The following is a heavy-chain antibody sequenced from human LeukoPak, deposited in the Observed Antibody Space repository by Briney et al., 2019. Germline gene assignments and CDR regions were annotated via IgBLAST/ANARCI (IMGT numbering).Heavy chain of an antibody. CDR2: IYPGDSDT. CDR1: GYSFTSYW. CDR3: ARHGYSGYDHPDY. D-gene: IGHD5-12*01. J-gene: IGHJ4*02. V-gene: IGHV5-51*01. Sequence: GESLKISCEGSGYSFTSYWIGWVRQMPGKGLEWMGIIYPGDSDTRYSPSFQGQVTISADKSISTAYLQWSSLKASDTAMYYRARHGYSGYDHPDYWGQGTLVTVSS.